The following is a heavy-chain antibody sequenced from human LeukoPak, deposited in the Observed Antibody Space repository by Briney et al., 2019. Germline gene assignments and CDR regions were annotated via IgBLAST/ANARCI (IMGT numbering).Heavy chain of an antibody. J-gene: IGHJ4*02. Sequence: GGSLRPSCAASGFTFSSYAMSWVRQAPGKGLEWVSAISGSGGSTYYADSVKGRFTISRDNSKNTLYLQMNSLRAEDTAVYYCAKVGTAMVPRPYYFDYWGQGTLVTVSS. CDR1: GFTFSSYA. CDR2: ISGSGGST. V-gene: IGHV3-23*01. D-gene: IGHD5-18*01. CDR3: AKVGTAMVPRPYYFDY.